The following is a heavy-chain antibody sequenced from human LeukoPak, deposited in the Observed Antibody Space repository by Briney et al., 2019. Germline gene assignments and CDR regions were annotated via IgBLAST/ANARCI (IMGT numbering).Heavy chain of an antibody. V-gene: IGHV7-4-1*02. D-gene: IGHD3-10*01. CDR3: ARDLDKYYYGSGSNNGNAFDI. Sequence: GASVKVSCKASGYTFTSYAMNWVRQAPGQGLEWMGWINTDTGNPTYAQGFTGRFVFSLDTSVSTAYLQISSLKAEDTAVYYCARDLDKYYYGSGSNNGNAFDIWGQGTMVTVSS. J-gene: IGHJ3*02. CDR2: INTDTGNP. CDR1: GYTFTSYA.